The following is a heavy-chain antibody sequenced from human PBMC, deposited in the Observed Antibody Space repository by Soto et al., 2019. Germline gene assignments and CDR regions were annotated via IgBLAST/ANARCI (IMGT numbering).Heavy chain of an antibody. CDR2: ISYGGST. CDR3: SRGILV. CDR1: GGSINSGGYC. D-gene: IGHD5-18*01. Sequence: QVQLQESGPGLVKPSQTLSLTCTVSGGSINSGGYCWSWIRQHPGKGLNWIGCISYGGSTSYNPSLKSRVTISVDTSKNQFSLKLTSVTAADTAVYYCSRGILVWGQGALITVSS. V-gene: IGHV4-31*03. J-gene: IGHJ4*02.